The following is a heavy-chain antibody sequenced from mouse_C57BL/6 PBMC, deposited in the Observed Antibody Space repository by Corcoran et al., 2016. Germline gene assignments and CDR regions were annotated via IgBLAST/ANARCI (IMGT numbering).Heavy chain of an antibody. CDR2: IYPRSGNT. CDR1: GYTFTSYG. CDR3: ARWITTVVGGVYYVDY. D-gene: IGHD1-1*01. Sequence: QVQLQQSGAELARPGASVKLSCKASGYTFTSYGISWVKQRTGQGLEWIGEIYPRSGNTYYNEKFKGKATLTADKSSSTAYMELRSLTSEDSAVYFCARWITTVVGGVYYVDYWGQGTTLTVSS. V-gene: IGHV1-81*01. J-gene: IGHJ2*01.